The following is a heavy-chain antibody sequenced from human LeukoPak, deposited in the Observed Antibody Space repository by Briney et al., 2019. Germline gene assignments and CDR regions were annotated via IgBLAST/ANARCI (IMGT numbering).Heavy chain of an antibody. V-gene: IGHV4-39*01. J-gene: IGHJ4*02. D-gene: IGHD3-3*01. CDR1: IGSISSQPDY. CDR2: IHYRGHT. CDR3: ARPFPSGYYYYFDY. Sequence: SGTLSLTCTVSIGSISSQPDYWVWIRQTPGQGLEWIASIHYRGHTFYNPSLKSRITISVDTSKNQMSLWLSSVTAADTAVYYCARPFPSGYYYYFDYWGQGTLVTVSS.